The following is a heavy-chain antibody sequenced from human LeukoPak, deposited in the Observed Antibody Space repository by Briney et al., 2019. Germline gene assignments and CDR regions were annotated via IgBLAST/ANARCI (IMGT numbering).Heavy chain of an antibody. CDR2: IKRDGSEK. J-gene: IGHJ4*02. CDR3: ATVSTTVTNLFDS. Sequence: PGGSLRLSCEASGFTFSNYWMSWVRQTPEKGLEWVANIKRDGSEKYYGDSVKGRFTISRDNARKSLYLQMSSLRAEDTAVYYCATVSTTVTNLFDSWGQGTLVTVS. V-gene: IGHV3-7*03. CDR1: GFTFSNYW. D-gene: IGHD4-17*01.